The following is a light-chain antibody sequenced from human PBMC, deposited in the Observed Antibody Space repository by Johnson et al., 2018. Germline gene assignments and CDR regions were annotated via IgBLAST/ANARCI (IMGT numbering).Light chain of an antibody. V-gene: IGLV1-51*02. J-gene: IGLJ1*01. CDR1: SSNIGNNY. CDR2: ENN. Sequence: SVLTQPPSVSAAPGQKVTITCSGSSSNIGNNYVSWYQQLPGTAPKLLIYENNKRPSAIPDRFSDSKSVTSATLGITGLQTGDEADYYCGTWDSSLSAGNVFGTGTKVTVL. CDR3: GTWDSSLSAGNV.